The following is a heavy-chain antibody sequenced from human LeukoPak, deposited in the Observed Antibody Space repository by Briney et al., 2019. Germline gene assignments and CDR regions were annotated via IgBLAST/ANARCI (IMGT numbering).Heavy chain of an antibody. J-gene: IGHJ4*02. CDR2: MNPNTGDI. D-gene: IGHD3-16*01. CDR3: ARFGGRAAKDDRLDY. CDR1: GYIFTNYD. Sequence: ASVEVSCKASGYIFTNYDINWVRQATGQGLEWMAWMNPNTGDIGFAQKFQGTVTVSWSTDISTAYMELNSLTSEDTAVYYCARFGGRAAKDDRLDYWGQGTLVTVSS. V-gene: IGHV1-8*03.